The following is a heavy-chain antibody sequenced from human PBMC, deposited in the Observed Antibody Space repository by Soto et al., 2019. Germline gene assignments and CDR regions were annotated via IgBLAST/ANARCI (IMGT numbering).Heavy chain of an antibody. CDR1: GFTFSSFA. CDR3: ARGRYSSDAGGGMDV. V-gene: IGHV3-64*02. CDR2: ISSNGGST. D-gene: IGHD6-25*01. J-gene: IGHJ6*02. Sequence: EVQLVESGEGLVQPGGSLRLSCAASGFTFSSFAMHWVRQAPGKGLEYVSGISSNGGSTYYADSVKGRFTISRDNSKNTLYLQMGSLRPEDMAVYYCARGRYSSDAGGGMDVWGQGTTVTVSS.